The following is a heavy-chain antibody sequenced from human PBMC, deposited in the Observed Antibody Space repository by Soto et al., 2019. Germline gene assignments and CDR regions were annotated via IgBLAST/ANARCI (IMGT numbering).Heavy chain of an antibody. Sequence: EVQLVESGGGLVQPGGSLRLSCAASGFTFTNYWMHWVRQVPGKGLVWVSRINADGSYASYADFVKGRFTISRDNSRNTVHLQMNSLSAEDTAVYYCARDFTTAETPGDDFDYWGPGIPVTVSS. V-gene: IGHV3-74*01. CDR1: GFTFTNYW. CDR3: ARDFTTAETPGDDFDY. CDR2: INADGSYA. J-gene: IGHJ4*02. D-gene: IGHD4-17*01.